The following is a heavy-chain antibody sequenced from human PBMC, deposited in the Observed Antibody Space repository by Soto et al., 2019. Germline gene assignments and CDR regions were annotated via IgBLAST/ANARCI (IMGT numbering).Heavy chain of an antibody. CDR2: INPYNGNT. J-gene: IGHJ3*01. V-gene: IGHV1-3*01. CDR3: ARDILSVGPRANDAFDV. D-gene: IGHD2-8*02. Sequence: QVQLVQSGAEVRKPGASVNISCRASGFSFSDNLINWVRQAPGQSLEWMGWINPYNGNTRYSQTFQGRVTISRHSSASIAYVEVSDLTSEATAVYYCARDILSVGPRANDAFDVWGQGTMVTVSS. CDR1: GFSFSDNL.